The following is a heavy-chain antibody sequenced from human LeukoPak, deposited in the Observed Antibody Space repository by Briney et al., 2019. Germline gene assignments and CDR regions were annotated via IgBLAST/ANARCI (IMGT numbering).Heavy chain of an antibody. CDR2: ISGSGDST. Sequence: PGGSLRLSCAASGFTFSIYAMTWVRQAPGNGLEWVSSISGSGDSTHYADSVKGRFTISRDNSKNTLYLQMNSLTAEDTAVYYCAKGDVSAVFDYWGHGTLVTVSS. CDR3: AKGDVSAVFDY. J-gene: IGHJ4*01. CDR1: GFTFSIYA. D-gene: IGHD5/OR15-5a*01. V-gene: IGHV3-23*01.